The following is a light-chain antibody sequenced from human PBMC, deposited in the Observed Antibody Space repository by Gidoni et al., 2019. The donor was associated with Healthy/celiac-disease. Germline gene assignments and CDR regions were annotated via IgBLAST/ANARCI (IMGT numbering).Light chain of an antibody. Sequence: DIVMTQSPDSLAGSLGERATINCKSSQSVLYSSNNKNYLAWYQQKPGQPTKLLIYWASTRESGVPDRFSCSGSGTDFTLTISSLQAEDVAVYYCQQYYSTPSYTFGQGTKLEIK. CDR1: QSVLYSSNNKNY. J-gene: IGKJ2*01. V-gene: IGKV4-1*01. CDR3: QQYYSTPSYT. CDR2: WAS.